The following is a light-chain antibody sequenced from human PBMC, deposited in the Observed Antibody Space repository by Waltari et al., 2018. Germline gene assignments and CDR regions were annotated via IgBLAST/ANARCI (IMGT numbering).Light chain of an antibody. V-gene: IGLV2-23*02. CDR2: EVI. CDR1: SNNVWSYDL. CDR3: CSYAGSAPRLV. Sequence: QSALTQPASVSGSPGQSITISCTGTSNNVWSYDLVSWYQFRPGEVPKLLIYEVIKRTSGVAYRFSGSNADNTASLTISRLQAEDEAAYYCCSYAGSAPRLVFGGGTNLTVL. J-gene: IGLJ3*02.